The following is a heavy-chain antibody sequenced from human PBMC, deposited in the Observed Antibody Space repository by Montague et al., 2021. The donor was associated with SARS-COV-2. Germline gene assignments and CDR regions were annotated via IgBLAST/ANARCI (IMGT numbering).Heavy chain of an antibody. Sequence: SETLSLTCSVSGGSLETSGYYWGWVRQPPGKGLEWIVSMHYSGATFYNPSLKSRVTMSLDTSKNHFSLNLISVTAADTAVYFCARDSKGGRQLGNWFDPWGQGTLVTVSS. D-gene: IGHD6-13*01. J-gene: IGHJ5*02. CDR1: GGSLETSGYY. CDR2: MHYSGAT. CDR3: ARDSKGGRQLGNWFDP. V-gene: IGHV4-39*07.